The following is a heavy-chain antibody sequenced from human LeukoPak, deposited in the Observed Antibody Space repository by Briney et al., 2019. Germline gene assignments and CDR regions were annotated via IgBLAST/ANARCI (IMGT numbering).Heavy chain of an antibody. D-gene: IGHD1-1*01. CDR2: IKGDESAR. V-gene: IGHV3-7*01. CDR1: GFTFSSYW. Sequence: GGSLRLSCAASGFTFSSYWMAWVRQAPGKGLEWVANIKGDESARHQADSVKGRFTISRDNTRNSLYLQMTNLRGDDTAVYYCARDVVWSLDYWGQGTLVTVSS. CDR3: ARDVVWSLDY. J-gene: IGHJ4*02.